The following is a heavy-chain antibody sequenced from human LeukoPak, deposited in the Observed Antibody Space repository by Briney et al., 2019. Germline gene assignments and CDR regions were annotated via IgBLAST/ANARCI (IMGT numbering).Heavy chain of an antibody. CDR2: INAGNGNT. CDR3: ARGRFYGDYVFDY. J-gene: IGHJ4*02. Sequence: ASVKVSCKASGYTFTSYAMHWVRQAPGQRLEWMGWINAGNGNTKYSQEFQGRVTITRDTSASTAYMELSSLRSEDTAVYYCARGRFYGDYVFDYWGQGTLVTVSS. V-gene: IGHV1-3*03. D-gene: IGHD4-17*01. CDR1: GYTFTSYA.